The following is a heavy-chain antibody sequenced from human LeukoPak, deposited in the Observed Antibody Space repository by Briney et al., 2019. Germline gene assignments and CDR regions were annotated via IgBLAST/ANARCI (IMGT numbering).Heavy chain of an antibody. J-gene: IGHJ4*02. CDR3: ARDKGYSYGREDY. Sequence: GGSLRLSCAASGFTFSDHWMNWVRQAPGKGLEWVSYISSSGSTIYYADSVKGRFTISRDNAKNSLYLQMNSLRAEDTAVYYCARDKGYSYGREDYWGQGTLVTVSS. CDR2: ISSSGSTI. D-gene: IGHD5-18*01. CDR1: GFTFSDHW. V-gene: IGHV3-48*04.